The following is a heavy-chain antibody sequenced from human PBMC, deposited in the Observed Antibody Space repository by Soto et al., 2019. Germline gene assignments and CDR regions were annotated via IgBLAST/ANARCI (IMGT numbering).Heavy chain of an antibody. CDR3: ARDGPDGYNLGY. CDR2: IFHSGST. D-gene: IGHD5-12*01. CDR1: GVSISSGSW. J-gene: IGHJ4*02. Sequence: QMQESGPGLVEPSGTLSLTCDVSGVSISSGSWWSWVRQPPGKGLEWIGEIFHSGSTKYNPSLKSRVTIAGDDSKNRFSLRVTSVTAADTAVYYCARDGPDGYNLGYWGQGTLVTVSS. V-gene: IGHV4-4*02.